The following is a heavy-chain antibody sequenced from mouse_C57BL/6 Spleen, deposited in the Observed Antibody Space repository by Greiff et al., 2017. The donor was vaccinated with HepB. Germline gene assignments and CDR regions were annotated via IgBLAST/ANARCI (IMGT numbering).Heavy chain of an antibody. Sequence: QVQLKQSGPELVKPGASVKISCKASGYAFSSSWMNWVKQRPGKGLEWIGRIYPGDGDTNYNGKFKGKATLTADKSSSTAYMQLSSLTSEDSAVYFCARGATTAYYAMDYWGQGTSVTVSS. J-gene: IGHJ4*01. CDR3: ARGATTAYYAMDY. D-gene: IGHD1-2*01. V-gene: IGHV1-82*01. CDR1: GYAFSSSW. CDR2: IYPGDGDT.